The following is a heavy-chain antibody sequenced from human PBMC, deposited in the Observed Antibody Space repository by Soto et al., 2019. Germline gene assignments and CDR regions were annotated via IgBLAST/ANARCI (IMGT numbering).Heavy chain of an antibody. V-gene: IGHV4-34*01. Sequence: SLTCAVYGGSFSGYYWSWIRQPPGKGLEWIGEINHSGSTNYNPSLKSRVNITVETSKKQFSLKLSSVTAADTAVYYCARGNSSSSRPLCYMDVWGKGTTVTVSS. CDR2: INHSGST. J-gene: IGHJ6*03. D-gene: IGHD6-6*01. CDR3: ARGNSSSSRPLCYMDV. CDR1: GGSFSGYY.